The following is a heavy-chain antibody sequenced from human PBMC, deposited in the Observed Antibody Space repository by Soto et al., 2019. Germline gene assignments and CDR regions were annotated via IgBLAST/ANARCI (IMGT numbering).Heavy chain of an antibody. J-gene: IGHJ4*02. CDR1: GFTFSSYG. D-gene: IGHD3-16*01. Sequence: QVQLVESGGGVVQPGRSLRLSCAASGFTFSSYGMHWVRQAPGKGLEWVAVIWYDGSNKYYADSVKGRFTISRDNSKNTLYLQMNSLRAEDTAVYYCARDIPQYYDYVWGSWGLDYWGQGTLVTVSS. CDR2: IWYDGSNK. V-gene: IGHV3-33*01. CDR3: ARDIPQYYDYVWGSWGLDY.